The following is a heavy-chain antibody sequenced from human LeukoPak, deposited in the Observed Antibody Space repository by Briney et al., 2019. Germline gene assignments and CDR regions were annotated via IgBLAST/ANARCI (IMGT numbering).Heavy chain of an antibody. CDR2: IYHSGST. CDR1: GGSISSGGYY. V-gene: IGHV4-30-2*01. CDR3: ARGRYCSSTSCLEGGYYFDY. Sequence: SETLSLTCTVSGGSISSGGYYWSWIRQPPGKGLEWIGYIYHSGSTYYDPSLKSRVTISVDRSKNRFSLKLSSVTAADTAVYYCARGRYCSSTSCLEGGYYFDYWGQGTLVTVSS. J-gene: IGHJ4*02. D-gene: IGHD2-2*01.